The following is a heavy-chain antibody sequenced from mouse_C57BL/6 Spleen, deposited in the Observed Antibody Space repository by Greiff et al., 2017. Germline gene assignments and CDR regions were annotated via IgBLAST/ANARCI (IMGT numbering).Heavy chain of an antibody. Sequence: VQLQQSGAELVKPGASVKLSCKASGYTFTSYWMHWVKQRPGQGLEWIGMIHPNSGSTNYNEKFKSKATLTVDKSSSTAYMQLSSLTSEDSAVYYCARSGYGGAMDYWGQGTSVTVSS. D-gene: IGHD3-2*02. V-gene: IGHV1-64*01. CDR1: GYTFTSYW. CDR3: ARSGYGGAMDY. J-gene: IGHJ4*01. CDR2: IHPNSGST.